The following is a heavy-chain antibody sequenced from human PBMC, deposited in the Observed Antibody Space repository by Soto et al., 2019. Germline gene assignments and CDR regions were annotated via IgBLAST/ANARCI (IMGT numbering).Heavy chain of an antibody. J-gene: IGHJ4*02. V-gene: IGHV3-30*03. CDR1: GFTFSSYG. CDR2: ISYDGSNK. D-gene: IGHD3-16*01. CDR3: ARDLGGPDY. Sequence: GGSLRLSCAASGFTFSSYGMHWVRQAPGKGLEWVAVISYDGSNKYYADSVKGRFTISRDNSKNTLYLQMNSLRADDTAVYYCARDLGGPDYCGRGTSFTVSS.